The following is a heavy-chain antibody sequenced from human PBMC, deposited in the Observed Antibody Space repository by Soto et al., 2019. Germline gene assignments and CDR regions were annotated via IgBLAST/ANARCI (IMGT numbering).Heavy chain of an antibody. CDR2: INHSGST. Sequence: SETLSLTCAVYGGSFSGYYWSWIRQPPGKGLEWIGEINHSGSTNYNPSLKSRVTISVDSLKAEDTAVYYCARDGGSGTPFDYWGQGARVTVSS. V-gene: IGHV4-34*01. CDR3: Y. CDR1: GGSFSGYY. J-gene: IGHJ4*02. D-gene: IGHD3-9*01.